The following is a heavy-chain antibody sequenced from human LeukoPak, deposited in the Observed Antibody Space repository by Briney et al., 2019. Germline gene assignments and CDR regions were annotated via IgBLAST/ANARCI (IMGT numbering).Heavy chain of an antibody. V-gene: IGHV5-51*01. D-gene: IGHD6-13*01. CDR1: GYSFTSYW. CDR2: IYPGDSDT. CDR3: ASKGIAAAGTEYFQH. Sequence: GESLKISCKGSGYSFTSYWIGWVRQMPGKGLEWMGIIYPGDSDTRYSPSFQGQVTISADKSISTAYLQWSSLKASDTAMYYCASKGIAAAGTEYFQHWGQGTLVTVSS. J-gene: IGHJ1*01.